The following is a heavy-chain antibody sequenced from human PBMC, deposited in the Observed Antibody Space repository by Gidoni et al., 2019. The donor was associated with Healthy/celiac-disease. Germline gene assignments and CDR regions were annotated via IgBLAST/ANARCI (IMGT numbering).Heavy chain of an antibody. CDR1: GGSFSGYY. D-gene: IGHD3-10*01. CDR3: ARQRGLLWFGETGGGWFDP. CDR2: INHSGST. Sequence: QVQLQQWGAGLLKPSETLSLPCAVYGGSFSGYYWSWIRQPPGKGLEWIGEINHSGSTNYNPSLKSRVTISVDTSKNQFSLKLSSVTAADTAVYYCARQRGLLWFGETGGGWFDPWGQGTLVTVSS. V-gene: IGHV4-34*01. J-gene: IGHJ5*02.